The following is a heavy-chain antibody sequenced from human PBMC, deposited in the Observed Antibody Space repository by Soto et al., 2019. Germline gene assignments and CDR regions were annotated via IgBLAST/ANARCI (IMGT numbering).Heavy chain of an antibody. Sequence: GESLKISCKGSGYSFTSYWIGWVRHMPGKGLEWMGIIYPGDSDTRYSPSFQGQVTISADRSISTAYLQWSSLKASDTAMYYCARHRYYYDSSGSYYYYYGMDVWGQGISVTVSS. CDR1: GYSFTSYW. CDR2: IYPGDSDT. V-gene: IGHV5-51*01. J-gene: IGHJ6*02. CDR3: ARHRYYYDSSGSYYYYYGMDV. D-gene: IGHD3-22*01.